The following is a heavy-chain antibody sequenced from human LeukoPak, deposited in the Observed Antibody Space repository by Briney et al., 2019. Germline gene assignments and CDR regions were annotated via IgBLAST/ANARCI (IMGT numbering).Heavy chain of an antibody. CDR2: INPNSGGT. J-gene: IGHJ3*02. CDR1: GYTFTGYY. CDR3: ARGGPTCSGGSCYELFLSDI. D-gene: IGHD2-15*01. Sequence: GASVKVSCKASGYTFTGYYMHWVRQAPGQGLEWMGWINPNSGGTNYAQKLQGRVTMTTDTSTSTAYMELRSLRSDDTAVYYCARGGPTCSGGSCYELFLSDIWGQGTMVTVSS. V-gene: IGHV1-2*02.